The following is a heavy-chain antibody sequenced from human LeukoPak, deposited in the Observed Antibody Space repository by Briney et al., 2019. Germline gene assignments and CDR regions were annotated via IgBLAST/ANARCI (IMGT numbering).Heavy chain of an antibody. V-gene: IGHV4-59*01. J-gene: IGHJ4*02. Sequence: SETLSLTCTVSGGSLSGYYWTWIRQTPVKGLEWIGYIYYGGSTNYNPSLKSRVTMSVDTSKNQFSLKLSSVTAADTAVYYCARQTYYASGTYYFLEFWGQGTLVTVSS. CDR3: ARQTYYASGTYYFLEF. CDR1: GGSLSGYY. D-gene: IGHD3-10*01. CDR2: IYYGGST.